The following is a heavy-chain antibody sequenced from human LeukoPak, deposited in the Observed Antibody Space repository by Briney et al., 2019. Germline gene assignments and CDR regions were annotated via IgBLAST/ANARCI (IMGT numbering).Heavy chain of an antibody. CDR2: IYYSGST. J-gene: IGHJ3*02. D-gene: IGHD3-22*01. CDR1: GGSISSSSYS. Sequence: SETLSLTCTVSGGSISSSSYSWSWIRQPPGKGLEWIGYIYYSGSTYYNPSLKSRVTISVDTSKNQFSLKLSSVTAADTAVYYCARESSSVGAFDIWGQGTMVTVSS. CDR3: ARESSSVGAFDI. V-gene: IGHV4-30-4*07.